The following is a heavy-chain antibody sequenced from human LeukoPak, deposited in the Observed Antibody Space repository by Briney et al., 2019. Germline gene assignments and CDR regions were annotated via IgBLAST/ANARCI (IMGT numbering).Heavy chain of an antibody. Sequence: GGSLRLSCVASGITFSSNAMSWVRQAPGKGLEWVSTIDVSATDTYYPDSVKGRFTISRDDSKNMLYLQMNSLRAEDTAVYYCARREKHFDYWGQGTLVTVSS. V-gene: IGHV3-23*05. CDR2: IDVSATDT. J-gene: IGHJ4*02. CDR3: ARREKHFDY. CDR1: GITFSSNA.